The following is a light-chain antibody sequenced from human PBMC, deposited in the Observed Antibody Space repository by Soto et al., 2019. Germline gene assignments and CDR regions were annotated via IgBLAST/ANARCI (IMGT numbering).Light chain of an antibody. CDR2: AAS. CDR3: QQSYRSPRT. J-gene: IGKJ2*01. V-gene: IGKV1-39*01. Sequence: DIQMTQSPSSLSASVGDRVTITCRASQSISSYLNWYQQKAGTAPKLLIYAASSLQSGVPSRFSGSGSGTDFTLAISSLQPEDFATYHCQQSYRSPRTFGQGTKLEIK. CDR1: QSISSY.